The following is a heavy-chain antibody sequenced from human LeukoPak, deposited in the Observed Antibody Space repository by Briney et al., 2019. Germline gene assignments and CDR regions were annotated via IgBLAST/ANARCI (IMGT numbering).Heavy chain of an antibody. CDR1: GFTFSSSA. CDR2: ISGSGGST. J-gene: IGHJ6*03. D-gene: IGHD4-17*01. V-gene: IGHV3-23*01. CDR3: ARYGDYYYYYYMDV. Sequence: GGSLRLSCAASGFTFSSSAMSWVRQAPGKGLEWVSSISGSGGSTYYADSVKGRFTISRDNSKNTLYLQMNSLRAEDTAVYYCARYGDYYYYYYMDVWGKGTTVTISS.